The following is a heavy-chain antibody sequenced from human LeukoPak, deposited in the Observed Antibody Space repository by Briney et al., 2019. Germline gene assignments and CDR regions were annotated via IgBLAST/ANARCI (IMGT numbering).Heavy chain of an antibody. CDR3: ARQGATYYFDY. CDR2: IYYSGST. V-gene: IGHV4-39*01. CDR1: GGSISSSSYY. J-gene: IGHJ4*02. Sequence: SETLSLTXTVSGGSISSSSYYWSWIRQPPGNGLEWIGSIYYSGSTYYNPSLKSRVTISVDTSKNQFSLKLSSVTAADTAVYYCARQGATYYFDYWGQGTLVTVSP.